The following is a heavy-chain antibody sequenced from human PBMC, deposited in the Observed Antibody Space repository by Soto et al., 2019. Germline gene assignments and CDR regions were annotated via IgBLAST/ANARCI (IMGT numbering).Heavy chain of an antibody. V-gene: IGHV3-15*01. CDR2: IKSKTDGGTT. Sequence: GGSLRLSCAASGFTFSNAWMSWVRQAPGKGLEWVGRIKSKTDGGTTDYAAPVKGRFTISRDDSKNTLYLQMNSLKTEDTAVYYCTTEPLMITFGGVIVLADYWGQGTLVTVSS. CDR3: TTEPLMITFGGVIVLADY. D-gene: IGHD3-16*02. J-gene: IGHJ4*02. CDR1: GFTFSNAW.